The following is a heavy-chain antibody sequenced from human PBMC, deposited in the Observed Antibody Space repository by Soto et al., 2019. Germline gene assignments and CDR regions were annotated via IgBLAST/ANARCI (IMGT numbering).Heavy chain of an antibody. D-gene: IGHD3-22*01. V-gene: IGHV3-23*01. CDR3: SKDRRDSSGYYS. CDR1: GFTFSSYD. Sequence: GGSLRLSCAASGFTFSSYDMSWVRQAAGKGLAWVSAISGSGGSKYYADSVKGRFTISRDNSKNMLYLQMNKLRAEDTAVYYCSKDRRDSSGYYSWGQGTLVTVSS. CDR2: ISGSGGSK. J-gene: IGHJ4*02.